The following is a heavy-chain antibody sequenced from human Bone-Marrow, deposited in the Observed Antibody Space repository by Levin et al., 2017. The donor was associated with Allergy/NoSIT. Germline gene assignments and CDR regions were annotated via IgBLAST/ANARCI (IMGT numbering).Heavy chain of an antibody. D-gene: IGHD3-16*02. CDR3: VRSRSFYFDN. Sequence: GASVKVSCKPSGYPFTNYFLAWVRQAPGQGPEWMGWINPNTGDTDYAQKFQGRVTMTRDTSISTAFMELRGLTSDDTAVYYCVRSRSFYFDNWGQGTLVTVSS. V-gene: IGHV1-2*02. CDR2: INPNTGDT. J-gene: IGHJ4*02. CDR1: GYPFTNYF.